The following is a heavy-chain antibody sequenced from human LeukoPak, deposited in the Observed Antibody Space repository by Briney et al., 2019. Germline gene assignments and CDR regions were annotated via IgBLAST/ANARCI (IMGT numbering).Heavy chain of an antibody. V-gene: IGHV1-69*10. Sequence: ASVKVSCKASGGTFGSYAISWVRQAPGQGLEWMGRIIPILGIANYAQKFQGRVTITADKSTSTAYMELSSLRSEDTAVYYCARVGGGSFQLFDYWGQGTLVTVSS. D-gene: IGHD2-15*01. CDR1: GGTFGSYA. CDR3: ARVGGGSFQLFDY. CDR2: IIPILGIA. J-gene: IGHJ4*02.